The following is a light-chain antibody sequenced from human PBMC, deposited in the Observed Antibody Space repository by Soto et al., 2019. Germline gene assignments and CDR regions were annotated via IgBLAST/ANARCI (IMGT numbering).Light chain of an antibody. J-gene: IGKJ1*01. V-gene: IGKV3-15*01. Sequence: KERRYPAAPLPVYPKERATLSCRASQSVSSNLAWYQQKPGQAPRLLIYGASTRATGIPGRFSGSGSGTEFTLTISSLQSEDFAVYYCQQSGSSPWTFGQGTKVDI. CDR1: QSVSSN. CDR2: GAS. CDR3: QQSGSSPWT.